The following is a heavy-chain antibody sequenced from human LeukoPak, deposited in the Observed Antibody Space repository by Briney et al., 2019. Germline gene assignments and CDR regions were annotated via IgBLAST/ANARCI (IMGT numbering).Heavy chain of an antibody. D-gene: IGHD6-19*01. CDR2: ISGSGGST. CDR3: AKDGHGSGWDQPPYYFDY. J-gene: IGHJ4*02. Sequence: GGSLRLSCAASGFTFSSYAMSWVRQAPGKGLEWVSAISGSGGSTYYADSVKGRFTISRDNSKNTLYLQMNSLRAEDTAVYYCAKDGHGSGWDQPPYYFDYWGQGTLVTVSS. V-gene: IGHV3-23*01. CDR1: GFTFSSYA.